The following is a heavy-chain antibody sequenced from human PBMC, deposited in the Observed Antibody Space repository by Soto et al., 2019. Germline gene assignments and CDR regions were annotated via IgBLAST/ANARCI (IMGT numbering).Heavy chain of an antibody. CDR3: ARTDCSSSDCPRDLVGAVTMDY. V-gene: IGHV3-33*01. CDR2: VWYDGTDK. CDR1: GFPFSTYA. J-gene: IGHJ4*02. Sequence: PGGSLRLCCAASGFPFSTYAMHGVRQAPGKGLEWVAVVWYDGTDKNYADSVKGRFTISRDNSKSTLYLQMDHLRVEDTGVYHCARTDCSSSDCPRDLVGAVTMDYWGQGTPVTVSS. D-gene: IGHD2-2*01.